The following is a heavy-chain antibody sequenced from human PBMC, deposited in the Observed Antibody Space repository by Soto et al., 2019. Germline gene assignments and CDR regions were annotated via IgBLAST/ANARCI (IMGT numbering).Heavy chain of an antibody. D-gene: IGHD1-26*01. CDR3: AREGNVGATRFYYYGMDV. CDR2: IIPIFGTA. V-gene: IGHV1-69*06. Sequence: GASVKVSCKASGGTFSSYAISWVRQAPGQGLEWMGGIIPIFGTANYAQKFQGRVTITADKSTSTAYMELSSLRSEDTAVYYCAREGNVGATRFYYYGMDVWGQGTTVTVSS. J-gene: IGHJ6*02. CDR1: GGTFSSYA.